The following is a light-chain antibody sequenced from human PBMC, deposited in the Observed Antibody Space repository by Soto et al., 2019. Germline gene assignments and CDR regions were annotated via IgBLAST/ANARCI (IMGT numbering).Light chain of an antibody. Sequence: SYELTQPSSVSVSPGQTDRITCSGDLLAKTYARWFHQRPGQAPVLLIYKDTERPSGIPERFSGSSSGSTVTLTISGAQVDDEGDYYCYSATDDHVVLFGGGTQLTVL. CDR1: LLAKTY. CDR2: KDT. J-gene: IGLJ3*02. CDR3: YSATDDHVVL. V-gene: IGLV3-27*01.